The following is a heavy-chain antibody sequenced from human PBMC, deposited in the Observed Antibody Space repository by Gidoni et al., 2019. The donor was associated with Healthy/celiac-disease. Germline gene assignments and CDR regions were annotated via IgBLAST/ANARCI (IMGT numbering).Heavy chain of an antibody. J-gene: IGHJ6*02. Sequence: EVQLVESGGGLVKPGGSLRISGAASGFTFSTAWMSWVRQAPGKGLEGFGRMKSKTDGGKTDYAAPVKGRFTIARDDSKNTLYLQMNSLKTEDTAVYYCTTDIRVVWSYGYYYGMDVWGQGTTVTVSS. CDR2: MKSKTDGGKT. CDR1: GFTFSTAW. V-gene: IGHV3-15*01. D-gene: IGHD1-26*01. CDR3: TTDIRVVWSYGYYYGMDV.